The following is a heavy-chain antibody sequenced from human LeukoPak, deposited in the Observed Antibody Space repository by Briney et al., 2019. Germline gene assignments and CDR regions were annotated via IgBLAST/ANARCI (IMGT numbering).Heavy chain of an antibody. CDR3: AREGSRITIFGVAMNWFDP. CDR1: GGSISSYY. J-gene: IGHJ5*02. D-gene: IGHD3-3*01. Sequence: NPSETLSLTCTVSGGSISSYYWSWIRQPPGKGLEWIGYIYYSGSTNYNPSLKSRVTVSVDTSKNQLSLKLSSVTAADTAVYYCAREGSRITIFGVAMNWFDPWGQGTLVTVSS. V-gene: IGHV4-59*12. CDR2: IYYSGST.